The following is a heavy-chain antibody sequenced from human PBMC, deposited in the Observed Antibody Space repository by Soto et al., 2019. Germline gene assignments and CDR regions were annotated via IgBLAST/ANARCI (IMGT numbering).Heavy chain of an antibody. D-gene: IGHD1-26*01. Sequence: QVQLVQSGAEVKKPGSSVKVSCKASGGTFSSYAISWVRQAPGQGLEWMGGIIPIFGTANYAQKFQGRVTITADESTSTAYMELRSLRSEDTAVYYCARGEVGATPEGESGFDYWGQGTLVTVSS. CDR2: IIPIFGTA. CDR1: GGTFSSYA. CDR3: ARGEVGATPEGESGFDY. J-gene: IGHJ4*02. V-gene: IGHV1-69*12.